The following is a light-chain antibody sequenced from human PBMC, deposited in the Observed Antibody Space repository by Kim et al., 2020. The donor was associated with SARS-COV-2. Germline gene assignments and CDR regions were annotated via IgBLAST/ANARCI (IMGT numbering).Light chain of an antibody. J-gene: IGLJ1*01. CDR1: GSDVGYYCR. CDR3: SSSTSTNSYV. V-gene: IGLV2-18*02. CDR2: EVI. Sequence: GQSGTSSCSGTGSDVGYYCRVSWYQQFPGTAPKLIISEVINRPSGVPDRFSGSKSGSTASLTISGLQPEDEADYYCSSSTSTNSYVFGTGTKVTVL.